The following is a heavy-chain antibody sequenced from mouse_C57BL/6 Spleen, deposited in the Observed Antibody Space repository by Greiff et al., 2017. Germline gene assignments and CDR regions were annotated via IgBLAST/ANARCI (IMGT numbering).Heavy chain of an antibody. J-gene: IGHJ2*01. CDR3: AREDSSGGFDY. Sequence: EVTLVESEGGLVQPGSSMKLSCTASGFTFSDYYMAWVRQVPEKCLEWVANINYDGSSTYYLDFLKSRFIISRDNAKNILYLQMSSLKSEDTATYYCAREDSSGGFDYWGQGTTLTVSS. CDR1: GFTFSDYY. D-gene: IGHD3-2*02. CDR2: INYDGSST. V-gene: IGHV5-16*01.